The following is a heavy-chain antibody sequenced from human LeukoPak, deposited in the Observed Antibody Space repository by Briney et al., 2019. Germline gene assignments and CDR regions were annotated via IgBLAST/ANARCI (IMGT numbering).Heavy chain of an antibody. CDR3: ARAPNADTAMALDY. D-gene: IGHD5-18*01. V-gene: IGHV4-30-4*01. J-gene: IGHJ4*02. CDR2: IYYSGST. CDR1: GGSISSGDYY. Sequence: SETLSLTCTVSGGSISSGDYYWSWIRQPPGKGLEWIGYIYYSGSTYYNPSLKSRVTISVDTSKNQFSLKLSSVTAADMAVYYCARAPNADTAMALDYWGQGTLVTVSS.